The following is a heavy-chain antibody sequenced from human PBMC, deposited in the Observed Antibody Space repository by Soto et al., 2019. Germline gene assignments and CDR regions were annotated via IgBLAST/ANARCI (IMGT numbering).Heavy chain of an antibody. D-gene: IGHD2-2*01. V-gene: IGHV3-30-3*01. CDR3: AREEVVLVPAASYGMDV. J-gene: IGHJ6*02. CDR2: ISYDGSNK. CDR1: GFTFSSYA. Sequence: QVQLVESGGGVVQPGRSLRLSCAASGFTFSSYAMHWVRQAPGKGLEWVAVISYDGSNKYYADSVKGRFTISRDNSKNTLYLQMNSLRAEDTAVSYCAREEVVLVPAASYGMDVWGQGTTVTVSS.